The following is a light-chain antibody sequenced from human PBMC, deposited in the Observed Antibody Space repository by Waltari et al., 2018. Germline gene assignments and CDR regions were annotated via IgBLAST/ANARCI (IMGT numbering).Light chain of an antibody. Sequence: EIVLTQSPGTLSLSPGERATLSCRASQSVSNNYLLWYQQKPGQAPRVLIYGASNRATGTPDRFSGSGSGTDFTLTISRLEPEDVAVYYCQQFGSSPRTFGQGTKVEIK. J-gene: IGKJ1*01. CDR1: QSVSNNY. V-gene: IGKV3-20*01. CDR2: GAS. CDR3: QQFGSSPRT.